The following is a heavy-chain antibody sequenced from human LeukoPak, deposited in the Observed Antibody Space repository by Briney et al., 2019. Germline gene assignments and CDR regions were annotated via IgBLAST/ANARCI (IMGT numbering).Heavy chain of an antibody. CDR1: GFTFSDYY. Sequence: AGGTLRLSCAASGFTFSDYYMSWIRQAPGKGLEWVSYISSSGSTIYYADSVKGRFTISRDNAKNSLYLQMNSLRAEDTAVYYCAIDSSYSSGWYYLDYWGQGTLVTVSS. J-gene: IGHJ4*02. V-gene: IGHV3-11*01. D-gene: IGHD6-19*01. CDR2: ISSSGSTI. CDR3: AIDSSYSSGWYYLDY.